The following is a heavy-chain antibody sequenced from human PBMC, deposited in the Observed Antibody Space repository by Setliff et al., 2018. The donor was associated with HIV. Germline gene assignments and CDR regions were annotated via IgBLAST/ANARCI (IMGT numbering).Heavy chain of an antibody. Sequence: ASVKVSCKASGYTFTSYYIHWVRQAPGQGLEWMGRINPSGGSTSYAQKFQGRVTMTRDTSISTAYMELSSLRSEDTAVYYCARGLMGSSWYGPFWRYWGQGTLVTVSS. D-gene: IGHD6-13*01. J-gene: IGHJ4*02. CDR2: INPSGGST. CDR3: ARGLMGSSWYGPFWRY. V-gene: IGHV1-46*01. CDR1: GYTFTSYY.